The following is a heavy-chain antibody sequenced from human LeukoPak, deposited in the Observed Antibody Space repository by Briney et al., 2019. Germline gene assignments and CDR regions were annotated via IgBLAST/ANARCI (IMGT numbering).Heavy chain of an antibody. V-gene: IGHV4-59*08. D-gene: IGHD6-19*01. J-gene: IGHJ4*02. CDR3: ARRPLYSSGHYFDY. CDR2: IYYSGST. CDR1: GGSISSYY. Sequence: SETLSLTCTVSGGSISSYYWSWIRQPPGKGLEWIGFIYYSGSTNYNPSLKSRVIISVNTSKNQFSLKLSSVTAADTAVYYCARRPLYSSGHYFDYWGQGTLVTVSS.